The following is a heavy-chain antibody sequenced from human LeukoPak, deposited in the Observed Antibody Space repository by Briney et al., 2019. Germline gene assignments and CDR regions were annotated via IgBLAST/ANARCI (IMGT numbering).Heavy chain of an antibody. V-gene: IGHV4-59*01. CDR3: ARGGSLSYFDL. Sequence: PSETLSLTCTVSGGSISSYYWSWIRQPPGKGLEWIGYIYYSGSTNYNPSLKSRVTISVDTSKNQFSLKLSSVTAADTAVYYCARGGSLSYFDLWGRGTLVTVSS. J-gene: IGHJ2*01. CDR2: IYYSGST. CDR1: GGSISSYY. D-gene: IGHD2-15*01.